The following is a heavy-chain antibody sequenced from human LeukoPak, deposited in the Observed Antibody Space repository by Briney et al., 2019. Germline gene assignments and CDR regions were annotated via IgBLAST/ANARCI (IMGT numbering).Heavy chain of an antibody. Sequence: PSETLSLTCAVYGGSFSDYYWSWIRQPPGKGLEWIGEINHSGSTNYNPSLKSRVTISVDTSKNQFSLKLSSVTAADTAVYYCARASQGVGADYWGQGTLVTVSS. D-gene: IGHD1-26*01. V-gene: IGHV4-34*01. CDR2: INHSGST. CDR3: ARASQGVGADY. CDR1: GGSFSDYY. J-gene: IGHJ4*02.